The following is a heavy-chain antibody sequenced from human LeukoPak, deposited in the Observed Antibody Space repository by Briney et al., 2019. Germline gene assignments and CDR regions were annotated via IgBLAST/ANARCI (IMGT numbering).Heavy chain of an antibody. V-gene: IGHV3-53*01. CDR1: GGSISSYY. CDR3: ARRAGAYSHPYDY. Sequence: TSETLSLTCTVSGGSISSYYWSWIRQPPGKGLEWVSFIYSDNTHYSDSVKGRFTISRDNSKNTLYLQTNSLRAEDTAVYYCARRAGAYSHPYDYWGQGTLVTVSS. D-gene: IGHD4/OR15-4a*01. CDR2: IYSDNT. J-gene: IGHJ4*02.